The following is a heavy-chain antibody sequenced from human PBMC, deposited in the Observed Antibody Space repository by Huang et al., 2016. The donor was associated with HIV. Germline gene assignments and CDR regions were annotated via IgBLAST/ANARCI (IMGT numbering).Heavy chain of an antibody. D-gene: IGHD1-7*01. J-gene: IGHJ4*02. CDR1: GFTFSRYW. CDR2: INSEGRRT. CDR3: ASLGLDWNSGG. Sequence: EVQLVESGGGLVQPGGSLRLSCAASGFTFSRYWMHWVRQAPGKGLVWVSRINSEGRRTSYADAVKGRFTSSRDNAKNTLYLQMNSLRAEDTAVYYWASLGLDWNSGGWGQGTLVTVSS. V-gene: IGHV3-74*01.